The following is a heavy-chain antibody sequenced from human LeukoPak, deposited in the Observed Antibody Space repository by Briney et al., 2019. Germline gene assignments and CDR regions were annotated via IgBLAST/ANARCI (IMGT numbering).Heavy chain of an antibody. CDR1: GYTFTSYG. J-gene: IGHJ4*02. V-gene: IGHV1-18*01. D-gene: IGHD3-22*01. Sequence: ASVKVSCKASGYTFTSYGISWVRQAPGQGLEWMGWISAYNGTTNYAQKLQGRVTMTTDTSTSTAYMELRSLRSDDTAVYYCARGKYYDSSGYPDYWGQGTLVTVSS. CDR2: ISAYNGTT. CDR3: ARGKYYDSSGYPDY.